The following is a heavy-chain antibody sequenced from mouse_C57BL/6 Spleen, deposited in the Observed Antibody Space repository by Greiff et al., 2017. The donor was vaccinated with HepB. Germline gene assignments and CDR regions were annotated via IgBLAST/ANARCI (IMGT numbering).Heavy chain of an antibody. CDR2: IWRGGST. V-gene: IGHV2-5*01. J-gene: IGHJ4*01. D-gene: IGHD2-2*01. Sequence: VKLQESGPGLVQPSQSLSITCTVSGFSLTSYGVHWVRQSPGKGLEWLGVIWRGGSTDYNAAFMSRLSITKDNSKSQVFFKMNSLQADDTAIYYCAKKGYDVFYAMDYWGQGTSVTVSS. CDR1: GFSLTSYG. CDR3: AKKGYDVFYAMDY.